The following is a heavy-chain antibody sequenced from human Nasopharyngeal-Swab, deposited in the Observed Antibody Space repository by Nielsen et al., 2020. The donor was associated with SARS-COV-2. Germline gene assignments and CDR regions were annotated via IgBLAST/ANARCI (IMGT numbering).Heavy chain of an antibody. CDR3: AKAPYLRGLDV. CDR2: ISGSGDTT. J-gene: IGHJ6*02. CDR1: GFTFISYA. V-gene: IGHV3-23*01. Sequence: GGSLRLSCAASGFTFISYAMSWVRQAPGKGLEWVSIISGSGDTTYYADSVKDRFTISRDNSKNTLYLQTNSLRVEDTAVYYCAKAPYLRGLDVWGQGTTVTVSS. D-gene: IGHD2-21*01.